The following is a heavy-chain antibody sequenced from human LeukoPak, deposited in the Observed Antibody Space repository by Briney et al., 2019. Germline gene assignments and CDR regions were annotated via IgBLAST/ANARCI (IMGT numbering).Heavy chain of an antibody. D-gene: IGHD5-18*01. V-gene: IGHV4-59*01. CDR2: IYYSVST. J-gene: IGHJ4*02. CDR3: ARGVYSYGYDY. CDR1: GGSISSYY. Sequence: SETLSLTCTVSGGSISSYYWSWIRQPPGKGLEWIGYIYYSVSTNYNPSLKSRVTISVDTSKNQFSLKLSSVTAADTAVYYCARGVYSYGYDYWGQGTLVTVSS.